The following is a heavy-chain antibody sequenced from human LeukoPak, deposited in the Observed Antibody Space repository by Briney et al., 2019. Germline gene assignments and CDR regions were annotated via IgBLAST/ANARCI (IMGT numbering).Heavy chain of an antibody. Sequence: SETLSLTCTVSGASITNHYWSWIRQPPGKGLEWIGFIHYSGGTSYNPSLKSRVTMSLDTSKNQFSLKLSSVTAADTAVYYCARDLVRGGDGGWDYYYGMDVWGQGTTVTVSS. D-gene: IGHD3-10*01. V-gene: IGHV4-59*11. CDR1: GASITNHY. J-gene: IGHJ6*02. CDR3: ARDLVRGGDGGWDYYYGMDV. CDR2: IHYSGGT.